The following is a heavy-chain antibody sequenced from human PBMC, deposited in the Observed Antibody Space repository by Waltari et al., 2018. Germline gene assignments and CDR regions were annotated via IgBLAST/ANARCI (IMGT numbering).Heavy chain of an antibody. CDR3: ARSNNWYAFDI. CDR2: ISSSSSYI. J-gene: IGHJ3*02. D-gene: IGHD1-20*01. V-gene: IGHV3-21*01. CDR1: GFTFSSYS. Sequence: EVQLVESGGGLVKPGGSLRLSCAASGFTFSSYSMNWVRQAPGKGLEWVSSISSSSSYIYYADSVKGRFTIARDNAKNSLYLQMNSLRAEDTAVYYCARSNNWYAFDIWGQGTMVTVSS.